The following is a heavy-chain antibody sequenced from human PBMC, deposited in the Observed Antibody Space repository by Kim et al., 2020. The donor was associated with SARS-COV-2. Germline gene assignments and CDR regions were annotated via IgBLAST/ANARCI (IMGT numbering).Heavy chain of an antibody. D-gene: IGHD4-17*01. J-gene: IGHJ6*02. Sequence: GGSLRLSCAASGFTFSSYGMHWVRQAPGKGLEWVAVISYDGSNKYYADSVKGRFTISRDNSKNTLYLQMNSLRAEDTAVYYCAKNLVDWDDYGDYHVGNYYGMDVWGQGTTVTVSS. CDR3: AKNLVDWDDYGDYHVGNYYGMDV. CDR2: ISYDGSNK. CDR1: GFTFSSYG. V-gene: IGHV3-30*18.